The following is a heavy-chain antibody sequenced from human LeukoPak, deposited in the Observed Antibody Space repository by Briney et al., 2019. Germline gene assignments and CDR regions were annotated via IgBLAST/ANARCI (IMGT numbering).Heavy chain of an antibody. CDR1: GGFLSGFY. CDR3: AWQGSCDAPICYPGWFDP. D-gene: IGHD2-21*01. Sequence: PSETLSLTCGVSGGFLSGFYWSWIRQSPGKGLEWIAEINHGGRTNYNPSLKSRVTISLHTSMKQFSLTLSSVTAADTAVYYCAWQGSCDAPICYPGWFDPWGPGTLASVSS. V-gene: IGHV4-34*01. J-gene: IGHJ5*02. CDR2: INHGGRT.